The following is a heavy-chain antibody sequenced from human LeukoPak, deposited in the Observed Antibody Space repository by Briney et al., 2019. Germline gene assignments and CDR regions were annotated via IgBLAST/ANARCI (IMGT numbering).Heavy chain of an antibody. Sequence: GGSLRLACAVSGFTFSSYGMHWVRQAPGKGLEWVAFIRYDGSNKYYADSVKGRFTISRDNSKNTLYLQMNSLRAEDTAAYYCASSYYGSGSYPYFDYWGQGTLVTVSS. CDR3: ASSYYGSGSYPYFDY. D-gene: IGHD3-10*01. V-gene: IGHV3-30*02. CDR1: GFTFSSYG. J-gene: IGHJ4*02. CDR2: IRYDGSNK.